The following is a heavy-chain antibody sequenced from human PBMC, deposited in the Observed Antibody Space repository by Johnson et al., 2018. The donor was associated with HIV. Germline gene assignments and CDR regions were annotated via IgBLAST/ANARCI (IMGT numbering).Heavy chain of an antibody. Sequence: VQLVESVGGLVQPGGSLRLSCAASGFTFSSYDMHWVRQATGRGLEWVSGIGTAGDTYYPGSVKGLFTISRENAKNSLYLQMDLLRAEETAVYYCAKGLHIVVEGDAFDIWGQGTMVTVSS. D-gene: IGHD2-21*01. V-gene: IGHV3-13*01. J-gene: IGHJ3*02. CDR2: IGTAGDT. CDR3: AKGLHIVVEGDAFDI. CDR1: GFTFSSYD.